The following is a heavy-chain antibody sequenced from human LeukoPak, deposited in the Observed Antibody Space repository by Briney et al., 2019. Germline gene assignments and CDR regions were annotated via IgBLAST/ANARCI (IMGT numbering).Heavy chain of an antibody. Sequence: PGGSLRLSCAASGFTFSSYAMSWVREAPARGLEWVSSLRGNGDTFYADSVKGRFTLSRDESRNTVYLQLNKLRVEDTAVYYCAKASWVLNADAVLWGQGTVVTVSS. CDR1: GFTFSSYA. CDR3: AKASWVLNADAVL. CDR2: LRGNGDT. V-gene: IGHV3-23*01. D-gene: IGHD3-9*01. J-gene: IGHJ4*02.